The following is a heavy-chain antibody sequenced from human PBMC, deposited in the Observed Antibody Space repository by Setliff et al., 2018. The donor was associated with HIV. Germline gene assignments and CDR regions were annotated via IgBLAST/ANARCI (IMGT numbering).Heavy chain of an antibody. V-gene: IGHV4-38-2*01. CDR2: IYHSGTT. D-gene: IGHD3-10*01. Sequence: SETLSLTCAVSGYSISSGYYWGWIRQPPGKGLEWVGSIYHSGTTYYNPSLKSRVTISVDTSKNQFSLRLNSVTATDTALYYCARGRFHRLHRPYSGSGSLGIQYFDYWGQGTLVTVSS. CDR1: GYSISSGYY. CDR3: ARGRFHRLHRPYSGSGSLGIQYFDY. J-gene: IGHJ4*02.